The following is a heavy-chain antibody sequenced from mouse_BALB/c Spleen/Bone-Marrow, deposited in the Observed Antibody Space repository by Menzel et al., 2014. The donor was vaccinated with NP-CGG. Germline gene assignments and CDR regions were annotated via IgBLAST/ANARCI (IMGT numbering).Heavy chain of an antibody. D-gene: IGHD1-2*01. V-gene: IGHV1-4*02. CDR1: GYTFTSNT. Sequence: VQLQQSAAELARPGASVKMSCKASGYTFTSNTMHWVKPRPGQGLEWIGYINPSSGYTEYNQKFKDKTTLTADKSSSTAYMEMSSLTSEDSAVYYCARDYYGYGYAMDYWGQGTSVTVSS. CDR2: INPSSGYT. J-gene: IGHJ4*01. CDR3: ARDYYGYGYAMDY.